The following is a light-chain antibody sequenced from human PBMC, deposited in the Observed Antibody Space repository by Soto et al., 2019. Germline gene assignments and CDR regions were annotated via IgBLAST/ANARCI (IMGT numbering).Light chain of an antibody. CDR2: RNN. J-gene: IGLJ2*01. V-gene: IGLV1-47*01. Sequence: QLVLTQPPSASGAPGQRVTISCSGSSSNIESNFVYWYLQLPGTAPKLLIYRNNQRPSGVPDRFSGSKSGTSASLAISGLRSEDEADYYCAAWDDSLTGMVFGGGTKVTVL. CDR1: SSNIESNF. CDR3: AAWDDSLTGMV.